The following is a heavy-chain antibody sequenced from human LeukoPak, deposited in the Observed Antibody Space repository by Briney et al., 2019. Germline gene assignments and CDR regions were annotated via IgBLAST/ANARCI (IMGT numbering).Heavy chain of an antibody. Sequence: GGSLRLSCATSGFIFNTNARIWVRQAPGKGLECVSPITAPGDAKYYADSVKGRFFFSRDNYKHTLYLLLNSLRVEDTALYYCAKAFGTNGYVQLTIEFWGQGTLVTVSS. V-gene: IGHV3-23*01. CDR3: AKAFGTNGYVQLTIEF. D-gene: IGHD2-8*01. CDR1: GFIFNTNA. J-gene: IGHJ4*02. CDR2: ITAPGDAK.